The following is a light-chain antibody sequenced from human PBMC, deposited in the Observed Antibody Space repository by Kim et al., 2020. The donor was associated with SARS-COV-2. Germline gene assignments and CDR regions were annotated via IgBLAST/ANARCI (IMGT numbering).Light chain of an antibody. Sequence: ASGGDRVTITCRASQSISSYLNWYQQKPGTAPKLLIYAASSLQSGVPSRFSGSGSGTDFTLTISSLQPDDFATYYCQQSYRTPLTFGGGTKVDIK. CDR3: QQSYRTPLT. V-gene: IGKV1-39*01. CDR2: AAS. J-gene: IGKJ4*01. CDR1: QSISSY.